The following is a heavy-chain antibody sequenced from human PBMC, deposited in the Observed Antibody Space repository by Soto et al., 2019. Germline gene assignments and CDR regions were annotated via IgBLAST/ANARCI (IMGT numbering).Heavy chain of an antibody. CDR3: ARFLPYERPHGYILDY. CDR2: VYPADSET. D-gene: IGHD5-18*01. V-gene: IGHV5-51*01. J-gene: IGHJ4*02. Sequence: GESLKISCKGSGYAFPNYWIGWLRQMPGKGLEWMGMVYPADSETRYSPSFEGQVTFSADRSTNTAYVQWSRLKASDTAMFYCARFLPYERPHGYILDYRGRGTLVTVSS. CDR1: GYAFPNYW.